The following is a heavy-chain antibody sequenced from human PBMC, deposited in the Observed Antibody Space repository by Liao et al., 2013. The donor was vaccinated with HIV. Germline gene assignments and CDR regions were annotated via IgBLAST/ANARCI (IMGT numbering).Heavy chain of an antibody. CDR2: IYYSGST. CDR3: ARGLTYYDFWSGPYYFDY. Sequence: QLQLQESGPGLVKPSETLSLTCSVSGGSISSRGYYWGWIRQPPGKGLEWIGSIYYSGSTYYNPSLKSRVTISVDTSKNQFSLKLSSVTAADTAVYYCARGLTYYDFWSGPYYFDYWGQGTLVTVSS. V-gene: IGHV4-39*07. D-gene: IGHD3-3*01. CDR1: GGSISSRGYY. J-gene: IGHJ4*02.